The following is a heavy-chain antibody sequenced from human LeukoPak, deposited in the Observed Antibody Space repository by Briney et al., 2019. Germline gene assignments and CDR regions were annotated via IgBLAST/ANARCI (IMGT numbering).Heavy chain of an antibody. D-gene: IGHD1-1*01. CDR2: IKPDGSEK. V-gene: IGHV3-7*04. CDR3: ARQTTLDY. Sequence: GGSLRLSCAASGFTFSYYWMSWVRQAPGKGLEWVANIKPDGSEKYYVDSVKGRFTISRDNAKNSLYLQMNSLRAEDTAVYYCARQTTLDYWGQGTLVTVSS. J-gene: IGHJ4*02. CDR1: GFTFSYYW.